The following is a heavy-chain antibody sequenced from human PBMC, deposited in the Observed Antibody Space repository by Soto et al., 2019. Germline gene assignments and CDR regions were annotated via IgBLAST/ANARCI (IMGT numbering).Heavy chain of an antibody. CDR2: IITIFGTA. Sequence: SVKVSCKASGGTFSSYAISWVRQAPGQGLEWMGGIITIFGTANYAQKFQGRVTITADESTSTAYMELSSLRSEDTAVYYCARDQGRAYYYDSSGHTDYGMDVWGQGTTVTVSS. CDR3: ARDQGRAYYYDSSGHTDYGMDV. D-gene: IGHD3-22*01. CDR1: GGTFSSYA. V-gene: IGHV1-69*13. J-gene: IGHJ6*02.